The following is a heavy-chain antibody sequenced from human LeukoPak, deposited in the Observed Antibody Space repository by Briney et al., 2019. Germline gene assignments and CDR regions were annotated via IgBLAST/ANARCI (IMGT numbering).Heavy chain of an antibody. CDR3: ARVTAYGSGSYYNDY. CDR2: IIPILGIA. J-gene: IGHJ4*02. D-gene: IGHD3-10*01. CDR1: GGTFSSYA. Sequence: SVKVSCKASGGTFSSYAISWVRQAPGQGLEWMGRIIPILGIANYAQKFQGRVTITADKSTSTAYMELSSLRSEDTAVYYCARVTAYGSGSYYNDYWGQGTLVTVSS. V-gene: IGHV1-69*04.